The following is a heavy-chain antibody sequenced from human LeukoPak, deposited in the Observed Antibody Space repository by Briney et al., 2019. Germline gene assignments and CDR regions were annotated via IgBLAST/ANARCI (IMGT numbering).Heavy chain of an antibody. CDR3: ARARRIFDY. Sequence: SETLSLTCTVSGGSISSGGYDWSWIRQHPGKGLEWIGYIYYSGSTYYNPSLKSRVTISVDTSKNQFSLKLSSVTAADTAVYYCARARRIFDYWGQGTLVTVSS. CDR2: IYYSGST. J-gene: IGHJ4*02. V-gene: IGHV4-31*03. CDR1: GGSISSGGYD.